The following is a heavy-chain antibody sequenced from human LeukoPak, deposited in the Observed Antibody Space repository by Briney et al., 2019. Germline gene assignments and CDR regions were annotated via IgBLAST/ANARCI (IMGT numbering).Heavy chain of an antibody. Sequence: ASVKVSCKASGYTFTGYYMHWVRQAPGQGLEWMGWINPNSGGTNYAQKFQGRVTMTTDTSTSTAYMELRSLRSDDTAVYYCARDGKGTFFAGGPKDYWGQGTLVTVSS. V-gene: IGHV1-2*02. CDR2: INPNSGGT. J-gene: IGHJ4*02. CDR3: ARDGKGTFFAGGPKDY. CDR1: GYTFTGYY. D-gene: IGHD2/OR15-2a*01.